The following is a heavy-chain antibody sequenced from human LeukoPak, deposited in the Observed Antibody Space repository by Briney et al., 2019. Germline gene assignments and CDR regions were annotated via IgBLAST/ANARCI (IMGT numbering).Heavy chain of an antibody. V-gene: IGHV3-66*01. J-gene: IGHJ5*02. CDR1: GFTVSSNY. CDR3: ARDPVGYSYGMDWFDP. CDR2: IYSGGST. D-gene: IGHD5-18*01. Sequence: GSLRLSCAASGFTVSSNYMSWVRQAPGKGLEWVSVIYSGGSTYYADSVKGRFTISRDNSKNTLYLQMNSLRAEDTAVYYCARDPVGYSYGMDWFDPWGQGTLVTVSS.